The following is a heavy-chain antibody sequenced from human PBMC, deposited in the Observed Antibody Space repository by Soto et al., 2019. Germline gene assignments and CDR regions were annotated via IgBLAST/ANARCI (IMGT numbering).Heavy chain of an antibody. J-gene: IGHJ6*02. V-gene: IGHV4-59*01. CDR3: ANTRSGGMDV. D-gene: IGHD2-15*01. CDR2: IHNSGST. CDR1: RDSISNFH. Sequence: SETLSLTCTVSRDSISNFHWTWIRQPPGKGLEWIGYIHNSGSTNYNPSLKSRVTISVDTSKNQFSLTLTSVTTADTAIYYCANTRSGGMDVWGQGTSVT.